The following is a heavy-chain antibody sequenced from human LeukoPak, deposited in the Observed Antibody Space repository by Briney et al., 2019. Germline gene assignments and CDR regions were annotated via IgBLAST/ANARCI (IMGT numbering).Heavy chain of an antibody. CDR2: ISGSGGST. CDR3: AKGPQYYYDSSGYYYDY. V-gene: IGHV3-23*01. CDR1: GFTFSSYA. J-gene: IGHJ4*02. D-gene: IGHD3-22*01. Sequence: GGSLRLSCAASGFTFSSYAMSWVRQAPGKGLEWVSAISGSGGSTYYADSVKGRFTISRDNSKNTLYLRMNSLRAEDTAVYYCAKGPQYYYDSSGYYYDYWGQGTLVTVSS.